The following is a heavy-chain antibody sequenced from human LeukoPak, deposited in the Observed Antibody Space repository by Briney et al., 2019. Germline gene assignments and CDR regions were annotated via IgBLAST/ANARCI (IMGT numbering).Heavy chain of an antibody. CDR2: IYSGGST. D-gene: IGHD3-16*01. V-gene: IGHV3-53*01. CDR1: GFTVSSNY. CDR3: AKTLWGLTLLSSDY. Sequence: PGGSLRLSCAASGFTVSSNYMSWVRQAPGKGLEWGSVIYSGGSTYYADSVKGRFTISRDNYKNTRYLHMNSLRREDTAVYWCAKTLWGLTLLSSDYWGQGTLVTVSS. J-gene: IGHJ4*02.